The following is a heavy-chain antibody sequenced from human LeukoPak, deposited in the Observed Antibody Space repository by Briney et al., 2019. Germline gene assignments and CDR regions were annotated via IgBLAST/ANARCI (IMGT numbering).Heavy chain of an antibody. Sequence: QPGGSLRLSCAASGFTFSSHWMSWVRQAPGKGLEWVANIKQDGSEKYYVDSVKGRFTISRDNAKNSLYLQMNSLRAEDTAVYYCAREGQGARGYSYGLDYWGQGTLVTVSS. V-gene: IGHV3-7*01. D-gene: IGHD5-18*01. CDR2: IKQDGSEK. J-gene: IGHJ4*02. CDR1: GFTFSSHW. CDR3: AREGQGARGYSYGLDY.